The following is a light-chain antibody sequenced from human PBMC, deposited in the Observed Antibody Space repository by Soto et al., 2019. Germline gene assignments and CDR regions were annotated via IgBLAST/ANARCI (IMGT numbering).Light chain of an antibody. J-gene: IGKJ1*01. CDR2: GAS. V-gene: IGKV3-20*01. CDR3: QQYSSLWT. Sequence: EIVMTQSPATLSVSPGERVTLSCRASQSVNNNYLAWYQQKPGQAPRLLIYGASSRATGIPDRFSGSGSGTDFTLSISRLEPEDFAVYYCQQYSSLWTFGQGTKV. CDR1: QSVNNNY.